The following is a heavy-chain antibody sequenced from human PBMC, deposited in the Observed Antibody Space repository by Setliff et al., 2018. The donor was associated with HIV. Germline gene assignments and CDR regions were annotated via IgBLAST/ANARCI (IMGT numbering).Heavy chain of an antibody. Sequence: LRLSCAASGFIFSPDWMSWVRLAPGKGLEWVACIKKDEIEKYYVDSVKGRFTISRDNAKNSLYLQMDSLRAEDTAVYYCASLDTAHFSGVTGVAYWGQGTMVTVSS. CDR3: ASLDTAHFSGVTGVAY. D-gene: IGHD5-18*01. V-gene: IGHV3-7*01. J-gene: IGHJ4*02. CDR1: GFIFSPDW. CDR2: IKKDEIEK.